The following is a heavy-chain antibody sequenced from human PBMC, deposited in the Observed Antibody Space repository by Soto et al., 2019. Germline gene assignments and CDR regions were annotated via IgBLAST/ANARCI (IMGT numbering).Heavy chain of an antibody. D-gene: IGHD2-15*01. V-gene: IGHV1-69*08. Sequence: QVQLVQSGAEVKKPGSSVKVSCKASGGTFSSYTISWVRQAPGQGLEWMGRIIPILGIANYAQKFQGRVTITADKSTSTAYMELSSLRSEDTAVYYCARELGGVVADYYSYYYMDVWGKGTTVTVSS. CDR2: IIPILGIA. CDR1: GGTFSSYT. J-gene: IGHJ6*03. CDR3: ARELGGVVADYYSYYYMDV.